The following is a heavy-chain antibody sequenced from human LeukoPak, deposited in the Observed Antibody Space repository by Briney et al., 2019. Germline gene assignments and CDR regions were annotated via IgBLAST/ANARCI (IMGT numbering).Heavy chain of an antibody. CDR2: INHSGST. D-gene: IGHD3-16*02. CDR1: GGSFSGYY. CDR3: ARGTAGYHSSYFDY. Sequence: SETLSLTCAVYGGSFSGYYWSWIRQPPGKGLGWIGEINHSGSTNYNPSLKSRVTISVDTSKNQFSLKLSSVTAEDTAVYYCARGTAGYHSSYFDYWGQGTLVTVSS. V-gene: IGHV4-34*01. J-gene: IGHJ4*02.